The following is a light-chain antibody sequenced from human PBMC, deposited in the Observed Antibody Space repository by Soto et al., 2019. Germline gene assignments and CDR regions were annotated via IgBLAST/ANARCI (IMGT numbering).Light chain of an antibody. V-gene: IGLV1-44*01. Sequence: QSVLTQPPSASAPPGQRVTISCSGSSSNIGSKTVNWYQQLPGTAPKPLIFSNDQRPSGVPDRFSGSKSGTSAFLGISGLQSADEANYYCAAWDDSLYGVVFGGGTKLTVL. CDR3: AAWDDSLYGVV. CDR2: SND. CDR1: SSNIGSKT. J-gene: IGLJ2*01.